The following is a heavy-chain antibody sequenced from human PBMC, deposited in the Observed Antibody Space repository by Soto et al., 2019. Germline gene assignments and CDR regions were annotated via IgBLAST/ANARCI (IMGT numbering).Heavy chain of an antibody. CDR1: EFNFSSDG. Sequence: GAYLRLSCAAPEFNFSSDGMHWARQALGKGLEWVAVIWYDGSNKYYADSVKGRFTISRDNSKNTLYLQMNSLRAEDTAVYYCARERYYYGSGDYWGQGTLVTVSS. V-gene: IGHV3-33*01. D-gene: IGHD3-10*01. J-gene: IGHJ4*02. CDR2: IWYDGSNK. CDR3: ARERYYYGSGDY.